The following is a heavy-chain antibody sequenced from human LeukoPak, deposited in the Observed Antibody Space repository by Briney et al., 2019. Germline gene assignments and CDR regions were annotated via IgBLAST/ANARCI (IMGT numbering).Heavy chain of an antibody. CDR3: ARHPYGDYPDNWFDP. J-gene: IGHJ5*02. V-gene: IGHV4-59*08. CDR1: GGSISNYY. Sequence: TSETLSLTCTVSGGSISNYYWGWIRQPPGKGLEWIGYIYYSGSTNYDPSLKSRVTISVDTSKNQFSLKLSSVTAADTAVYYCARHPYGDYPDNWFDPWGQGTLVTVSS. CDR2: IYYSGST. D-gene: IGHD4-17*01.